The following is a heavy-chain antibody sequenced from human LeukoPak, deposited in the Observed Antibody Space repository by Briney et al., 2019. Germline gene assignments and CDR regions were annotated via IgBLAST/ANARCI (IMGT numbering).Heavy chain of an antibody. CDR3: ARGDDYGGNGLDY. CDR1: GGSISSSSYY. V-gene: IGHV4-39*07. Sequence: PSETLSLTCTVSGGSISSSSYYWGWIRQPPGKGLEWIGSIYYSGSTYYNPSLKSRVTISVDTSKNQFSLKLSSVTAANTAVYYCARGDDYGGNGLDYWGQGTLVTVSS. J-gene: IGHJ4*02. D-gene: IGHD4-23*01. CDR2: IYYSGST.